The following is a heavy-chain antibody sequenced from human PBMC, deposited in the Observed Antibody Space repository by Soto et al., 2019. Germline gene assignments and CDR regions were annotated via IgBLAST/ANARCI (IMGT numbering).Heavy chain of an antibody. CDR3: ARGPDVKYDFWSGYSPPQYYYMDV. V-gene: IGHV4-34*01. CDR2: INHSGST. Sequence: LSLTCAVYGGSFSGYYWNWIRQPPGKGLEWIGEINHSGSTNYNPSLKSRVTISVDTSKNQFSLKLSSVTAADTAVYYCARGPDVKYDFWSGYSPPQYYYMDVWDKGTTVTVSS. CDR1: GGSFSGYY. J-gene: IGHJ6*03. D-gene: IGHD3-3*01.